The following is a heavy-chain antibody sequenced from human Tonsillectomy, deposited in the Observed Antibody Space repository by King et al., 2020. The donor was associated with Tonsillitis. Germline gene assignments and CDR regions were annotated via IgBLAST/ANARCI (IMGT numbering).Heavy chain of an antibody. Sequence: VQLVESGGGLVQPGGSLRLSCAASGFIFSNYSMSWFRQAPGKVLEWVSVISGGGDNTYYADSVEGRFTISVDNSKNTLYLQMNSLRDEDTAVYYCAKKLQGFFDYWGQETLVTVSS. CDR2: ISGGGDNT. J-gene: IGHJ4*02. V-gene: IGHV3-23*04. CDR1: GFIFSNYS. CDR3: AKKLQGFFDY.